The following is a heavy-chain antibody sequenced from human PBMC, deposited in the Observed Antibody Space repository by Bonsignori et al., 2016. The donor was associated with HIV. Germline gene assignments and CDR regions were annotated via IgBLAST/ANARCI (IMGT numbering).Heavy chain of an antibody. D-gene: IGHD3-9*01. CDR2: MNPYNDDT. J-gene: IGHJ4*02. V-gene: IGHV1-2*02. Sequence: QVRLVQSGAEVKKPGASVKVSCKASGYAFGDYYINWVRQAPGQGLEWMGWMNPYNDDTKYAATFQGRGAMTSDTSINTAYMELRSLEINDTAIYYCTRGRVYYDTSTPYFYFDFWGQGALVTVS. CDR3: TRGRVYYDTSTPYFYFDF. CDR1: GYAFGDYY.